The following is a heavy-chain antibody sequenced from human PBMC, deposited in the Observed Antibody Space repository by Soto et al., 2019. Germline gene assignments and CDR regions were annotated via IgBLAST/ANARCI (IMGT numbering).Heavy chain of an antibody. CDR1: GGTFSSYA. Sequence: ASVKVSCKASGGTFSSYAISWVRQAPGQGLEWMGGIIPIFGTANYAQKFQGRVTITADESTSTAYMELSSLRSEDTAVYYCARGGDSYWYFDLWGRGTLVTVSS. CDR2: IIPIFGTA. CDR3: ARGGDSYWYFDL. J-gene: IGHJ2*01. V-gene: IGHV1-69*13. D-gene: IGHD3-16*01.